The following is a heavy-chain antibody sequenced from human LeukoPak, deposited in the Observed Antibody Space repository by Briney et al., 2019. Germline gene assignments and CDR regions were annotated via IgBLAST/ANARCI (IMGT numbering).Heavy chain of an antibody. V-gene: IGHV1-46*01. Sequence: ASVKVSCKASGYTFTSYYMHWVRQAPGQGLEWMGIINPSGGSTSYAQKFQGRVTMTTDTSTSTAYMELRSLRSDDTAVYYCARDGSGWYLDYWGQGTLVTVSS. CDR1: GYTFTSYY. D-gene: IGHD6-19*01. CDR3: ARDGSGWYLDY. J-gene: IGHJ4*02. CDR2: INPSGGST.